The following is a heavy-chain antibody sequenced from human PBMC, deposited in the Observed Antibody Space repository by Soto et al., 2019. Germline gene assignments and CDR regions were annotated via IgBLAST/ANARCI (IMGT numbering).Heavy chain of an antibody. CDR1: GGSISSYY. CDR3: ARLNRQQLVPGLFDY. V-gene: IGHV4-59*01. Sequence: PSETLYLTCTVSGGSISSYYWSWIRQPPGKGLEWIGYIYYSGSTNYNPSLKSRVTISVDTSKNQFSLKLSSVTAADTAVYYCARLNRQQLVPGLFDYWAQGTLVTVSS. J-gene: IGHJ4*02. D-gene: IGHD6-13*01. CDR2: IYYSGST.